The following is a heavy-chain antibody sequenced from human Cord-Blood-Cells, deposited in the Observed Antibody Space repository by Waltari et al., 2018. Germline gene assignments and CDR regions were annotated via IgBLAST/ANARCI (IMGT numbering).Heavy chain of an antibody. J-gene: IGHJ6*02. D-gene: IGHD6-6*01. V-gene: IGHV1-69*06. CDR2: IIPIFGTA. CDR1: GGTFSSSA. Sequence: QVQLVQSGAEVKKPGSSVKVSCKASGGTFSSSAISWVRQAPGPGLEWMGGIIPIFGTANYAQKFQGRVTITADKSTSTAYMELSSLRSEDTAVYYCARGDGGIAARNYYYGMDVWGQGTTATVSS. CDR3: ARGDGGIAARNYYYGMDV.